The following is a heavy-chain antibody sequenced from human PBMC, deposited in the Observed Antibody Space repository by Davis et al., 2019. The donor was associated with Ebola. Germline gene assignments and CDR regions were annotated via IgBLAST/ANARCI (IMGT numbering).Heavy chain of an antibody. J-gene: IGHJ4*02. CDR2: IRSSDTTI. CDR3: VRDRDFSFDQ. CDR1: GFTLSDYY. V-gene: IGHV3-11*01. D-gene: IGHD2/OR15-2a*01. Sequence: PGGSLRLSCAASGFTLSDYYMSWIRQAPGKGLEWVSSIRSSDTTIYYSDPVKGRFTVSRDNAKNSLYLQMNSLRAEDTAVYYCVRDRDFSFDQWGRGILVTVSS.